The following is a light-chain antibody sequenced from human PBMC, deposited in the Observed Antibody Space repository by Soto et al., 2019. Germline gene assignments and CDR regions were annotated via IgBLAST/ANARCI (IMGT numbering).Light chain of an antibody. CDR3: QQYNNWPPIT. V-gene: IGKV3-11*01. J-gene: IGKJ5*01. Sequence: EIVLTQSPATLSLSPWERATLSCRASQSVSSYLAWYQQKPGQAPRLLIYDASNRATGIPARFSGSGSGTEFTLTIGSLQSEDFAVYYCQQYNNWPPITFGQGTRLEN. CDR2: DAS. CDR1: QSVSSY.